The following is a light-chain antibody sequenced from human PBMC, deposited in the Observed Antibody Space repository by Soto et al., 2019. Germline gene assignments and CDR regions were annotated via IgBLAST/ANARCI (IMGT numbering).Light chain of an antibody. CDR3: QQYYSYPQIT. J-gene: IGKJ5*01. CDR2: VAS. Sequence: SNNLNWYQQKPGKAPKLLIYVASNLQSGVPSRFSGSGSGTDFTLTISCLQSEDFATYYCQQYYSYPQITFGQGTRLEIK. CDR1: SNN. V-gene: IGKV1-8*01.